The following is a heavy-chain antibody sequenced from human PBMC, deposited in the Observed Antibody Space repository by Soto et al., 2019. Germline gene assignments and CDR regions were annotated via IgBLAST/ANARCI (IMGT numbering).Heavy chain of an antibody. Sequence: EVQVVESGGGLVQPGGSLRLSCAASGFPFSDLYIDWVRQAPGKGLEWVARIRNKANYYTTDYAASVKGRFTISRDDSKNSVYLQMNSLITEDTAVYYCLIVGGTRTWGQGTLVSVSS. D-gene: IGHD1-26*01. CDR3: LIVGGTRT. J-gene: IGHJ5*02. CDR2: IRNKANYYTT. CDR1: GFPFSDLY. V-gene: IGHV3-72*01.